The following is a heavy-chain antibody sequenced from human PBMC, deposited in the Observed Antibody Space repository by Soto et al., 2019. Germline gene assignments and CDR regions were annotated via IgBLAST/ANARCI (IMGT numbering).Heavy chain of an antibody. CDR3: AKDYYDSSGYYDYYFDY. Sequence: EVQLVESGGGLVQPGRSLRLSCAASGFTFDDYAMHWVRQAPGKGLEWVSGISWNSGSIGYADSVKGRFTISRDNAKNSLYLQMNSLRAEDTALYYCAKDYYDSSGYYDYYFDYWGQGTLVTVSS. CDR2: ISWNSGSI. V-gene: IGHV3-9*01. J-gene: IGHJ4*02. D-gene: IGHD3-22*01. CDR1: GFTFDDYA.